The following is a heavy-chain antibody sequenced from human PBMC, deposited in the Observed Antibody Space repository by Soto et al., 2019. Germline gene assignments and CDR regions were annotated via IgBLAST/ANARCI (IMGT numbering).Heavy chain of an antibody. CDR1: CGSISSGDYY. Sequence: PSETLSLTCTVSCGSISSGDYYWSWIRQPPGKGLEWIGYIYYSGSTYYNPSLKSRVTISVDTSKNQFSLKLSSVTAADTAVYYCASTTDYYYYGMDVWGQGTTVTVSS. CDR2: IYYSGST. CDR3: ASTTDYYYYGMDV. J-gene: IGHJ6*02. D-gene: IGHD1-1*01. V-gene: IGHV4-30-4*01.